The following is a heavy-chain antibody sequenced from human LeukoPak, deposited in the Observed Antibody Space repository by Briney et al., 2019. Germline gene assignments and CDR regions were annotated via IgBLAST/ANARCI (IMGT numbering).Heavy chain of an antibody. V-gene: IGHV3-7*01. CDR3: ARERDGRFFDY. Sequence: GGSLRLSCAVSGLTFRSFWMSWVRQAPGKGLEWVANINQDGSEKYFVDSVKGRFTIARDNSKNSLHLQMNTLRAEDTALYYCARERDGRFFDYWGQGTLVTVSS. CDR2: INQDGSEK. CDR1: GLTFRSFW. J-gene: IGHJ4*02. D-gene: IGHD5-24*01.